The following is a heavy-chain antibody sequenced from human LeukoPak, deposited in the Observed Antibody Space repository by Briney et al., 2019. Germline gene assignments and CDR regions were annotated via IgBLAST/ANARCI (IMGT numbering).Heavy chain of an antibody. CDR1: GFTFSSYA. Sequence: GGSLRLSCAASGFTFSSYAMSWVRQAPGKGLEWVSVISGSGDSAYYADSVKGRFTISRDNSKNTLYLQMNSLRAEDTAIYYCAKTSSTSCYSCVFDYWGQGTLVTVSS. CDR3: AKTSSTSCYSCVFDY. D-gene: IGHD2-2*01. V-gene: IGHV3-23*01. J-gene: IGHJ4*02. CDR2: ISGSGDSA.